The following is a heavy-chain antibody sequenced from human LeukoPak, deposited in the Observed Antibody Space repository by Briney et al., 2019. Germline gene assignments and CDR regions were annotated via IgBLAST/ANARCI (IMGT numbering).Heavy chain of an antibody. V-gene: IGHV1-2*02. D-gene: IGHD3-9*01. J-gene: IGHJ4*02. Sequence: ASVKVSCKASGYAFTGYYMHWVRQAPGQGLEWMGWINSDTGVTKHAQKFQGRVTMTADTSITTDYLELSSLKSDDTAVYYCTRYYDILTSFYDWGQGTLVTVSS. CDR2: INSDTGVT. CDR1: GYAFTGYY. CDR3: TRYYDILTSFYD.